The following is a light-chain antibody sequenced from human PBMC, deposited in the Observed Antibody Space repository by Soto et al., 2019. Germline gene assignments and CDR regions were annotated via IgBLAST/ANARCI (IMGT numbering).Light chain of an antibody. Sequence: ETVMTQSPATLSVSPGERATLSCRASQSVNSNLAWYQQKSGQAPRLLIYGASTRATGIPVRFSGSGSGTEITLTISSLQSEDSAVYYCQQYTYWPWTLGQGTKVEIK. CDR1: QSVNSN. CDR2: GAS. V-gene: IGKV3-15*01. J-gene: IGKJ1*01. CDR3: QQYTYWPWT.